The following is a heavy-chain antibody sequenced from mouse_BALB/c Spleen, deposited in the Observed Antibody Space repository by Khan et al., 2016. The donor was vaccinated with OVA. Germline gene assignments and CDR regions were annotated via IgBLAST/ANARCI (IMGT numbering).Heavy chain of an antibody. CDR2: IGPGSGNT. J-gene: IGHJ4*01. V-gene: IGHV1S41*01. Sequence: DLVKPGASVKLSCKASGYTFTSYWINWIKQRPGQGLEWVGHIGPGSGNTYYNERFKGKATLTVDTSSSTAYIQLSSLSSEDSAVSYCARSTSYGSSLYAMDYWGQGTSVTVSS. D-gene: IGHD1-1*01. CDR1: GYTFTSYW. CDR3: ARSTSYGSSLYAMDY.